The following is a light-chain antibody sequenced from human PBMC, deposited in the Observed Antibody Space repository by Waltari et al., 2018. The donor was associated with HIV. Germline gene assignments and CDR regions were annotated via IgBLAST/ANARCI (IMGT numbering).Light chain of an antibody. CDR2: KDT. CDR1: PLGKHH. J-gene: IGLJ3*02. Sequence: SNDLTQPPSVSESPGQTARITCSGEPLGKHHAYWYQQKPGHAPLLLINKDTERPSGIPARFSGSSSGTTVTLTISGVQSEDEAEYYCQSTDSSGISWVFGGGTKLTVL. V-gene: IGLV3-25*03. CDR3: QSTDSSGISWV.